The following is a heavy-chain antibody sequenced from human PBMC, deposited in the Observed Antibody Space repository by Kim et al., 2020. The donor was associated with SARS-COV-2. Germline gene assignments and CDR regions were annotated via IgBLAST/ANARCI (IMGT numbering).Heavy chain of an antibody. J-gene: IGHJ2*01. V-gene: IGHV4-31*03. CDR3: ARDLGYAKNWYFDL. Sequence: SETLSLTCTVSGGSISSGGYYWSWIRQHPGKGLEWIGYIYYSGSTYYNPSLKSRVTISVDTSKNQFSLKLSSVTAADTAVYYCARDLGYAKNWYFDLWGRGTLVTVSS. CDR1: GGSISSGGYY. CDR2: IYYSGST. D-gene: IGHD1-1*01.